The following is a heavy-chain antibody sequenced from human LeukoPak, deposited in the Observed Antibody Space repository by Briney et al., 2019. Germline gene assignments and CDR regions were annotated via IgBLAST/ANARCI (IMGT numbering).Heavy chain of an antibody. J-gene: IGHJ4*02. D-gene: IGHD2-2*02. CDR3: VRHSCSSTSCYIFDY. CDR2: IYHSGST. Sequence: TASETLSLTCAVSGYSISSGYYWGWIRQPPGKGLEWIGSIYHSGSTYYNPSLKSRVTISVDTSKNQFSLKLSSVTAADTAVYYCVRHSCSSTSCYIFDYWGQGTLVTVSS. CDR1: GYSISSGYY. V-gene: IGHV4-38-2*01.